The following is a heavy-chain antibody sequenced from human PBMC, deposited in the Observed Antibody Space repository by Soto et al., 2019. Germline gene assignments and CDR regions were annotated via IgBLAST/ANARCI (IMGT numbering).Heavy chain of an antibody. CDR1: GFSLTTSGVG. J-gene: IGHJ4*02. D-gene: IGHD3-3*01. CDR3: AHSVSRTVFGLVYTTAIYFDF. V-gene: IGHV2-5*02. Sequence: QITLNESGPTVVRPTETLTLTCRFSGFSLTTSGVGVGWIRQSPGKAPEWLALIYWDDDKRYSASLKSRLTLHKDTPQNQVGLAVSDLDPTDTATSYFAHSVSRTVFGLVYTTAIYFDFWGQGTPVAVSS. CDR2: IYWDDDK.